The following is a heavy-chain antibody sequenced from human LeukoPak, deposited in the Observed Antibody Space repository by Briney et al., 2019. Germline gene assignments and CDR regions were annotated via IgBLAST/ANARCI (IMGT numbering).Heavy chain of an antibody. D-gene: IGHD3-22*01. CDR3: ARDYYDSSGFGAFDI. J-gene: IGHJ3*02. CDR1: GYTFTAYY. V-gene: IGHV1-2*02. CDR2: INPNSGGT. Sequence: ASVKVSFKASGYTFTAYYMHWGRQAPGQGLEWMGWINPNSGGTNYAQKFQGRVTMTRDTSISTAYMELSRLRSDDTAVYYCARDYYDSSGFGAFDIWGQGTMVTVSS.